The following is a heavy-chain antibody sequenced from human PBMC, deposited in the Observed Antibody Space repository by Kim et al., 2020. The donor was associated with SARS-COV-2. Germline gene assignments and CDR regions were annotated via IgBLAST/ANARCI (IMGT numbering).Heavy chain of an antibody. CDR3: ARDRQVGGYYYYGMDV. D-gene: IGHD1-26*01. CDR1: GGSISSYY. V-gene: IGHV4-59*01. CDR2: IYYSGST. J-gene: IGHJ6*02. Sequence: SETLSLTCTVSGGSISSYYWSWIRQPPGKGLEWIGYIYYSGSTNYNPSLKSRVTISVDTSKNQFSLKLSSVTAADTAVYYCARDRQVGGYYYYGMDVWGQGTTVTVSS.